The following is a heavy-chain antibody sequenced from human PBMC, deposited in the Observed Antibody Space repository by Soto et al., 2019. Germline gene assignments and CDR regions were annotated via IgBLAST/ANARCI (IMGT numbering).Heavy chain of an antibody. CDR3: AKDRLGYCSGGSCYPHDAFDI. D-gene: IGHD2-15*01. J-gene: IGHJ3*02. CDR2: ISYDGSNK. V-gene: IGHV3-30*18. CDR1: GFTFSSYG. Sequence: PGGSLRLSCAASGFTFSSYGMHWVRQAPGKGLEWVAVISYDGSNKYYADSVKGRFTISRDNSKNTLYLQMNSLRAEDTAVYYCAKDRLGYCSGGSCYPHDAFDIWGQGTMVTVSS.